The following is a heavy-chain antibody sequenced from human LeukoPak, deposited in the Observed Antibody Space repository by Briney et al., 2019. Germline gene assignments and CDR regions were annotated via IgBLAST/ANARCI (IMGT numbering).Heavy chain of an antibody. D-gene: IGHD2-2*01. Sequence: SETLSLTCTVSGGSISSYYWSWIRQPAGKGLEWIGRIYTSGSTNYNPSLKSRVTISVDTSKNQFSLKLSSVTAADTAVYYCAATPYLLGYCSSTSCYSWFDPWGQGTLVTVSS. CDR2: IYTSGST. CDR1: GGSISSYY. CDR3: AATPYLLGYCSSTSCYSWFDP. J-gene: IGHJ5*02. V-gene: IGHV4-4*07.